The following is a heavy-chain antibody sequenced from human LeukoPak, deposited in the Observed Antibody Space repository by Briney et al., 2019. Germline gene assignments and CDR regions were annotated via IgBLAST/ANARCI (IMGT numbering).Heavy chain of an antibody. Sequence: ASAKVSCKASGGTFSSYANSWVRQAPGQGLEWMGGLIPIFGTSNYAQKFQGRVTITADESTSTAYMELSSLRSEDTAVYYCASSPLPYCSSTSCSIGGDYYYYYGMDVWGQGTTVTVSS. D-gene: IGHD2-2*01. CDR3: ASSPLPYCSSTSCSIGGDYYYYYGMDV. CDR2: LIPIFGTS. CDR1: GGTFSSYA. J-gene: IGHJ6*02. V-gene: IGHV1-69*13.